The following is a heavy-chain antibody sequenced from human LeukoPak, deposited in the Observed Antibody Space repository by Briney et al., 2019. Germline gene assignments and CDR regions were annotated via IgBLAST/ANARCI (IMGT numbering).Heavy chain of an antibody. CDR2: IYPGDSDT. CDR1: GYSFTSYW. J-gene: IGHJ6*03. V-gene: IGHV5-51*01. Sequence: GESLKTSSKGSGYSFTSYWIGWVRQMPGKGLEWMGIIYPGDSDTRYSPSFQGQVTISTDKSVSTAYLQCSSLKASDTARDYCARHSQSLLVPNYYYMDVWGKGTTVTVS. CDR3: ARHSQSLLVPNYYYMDV.